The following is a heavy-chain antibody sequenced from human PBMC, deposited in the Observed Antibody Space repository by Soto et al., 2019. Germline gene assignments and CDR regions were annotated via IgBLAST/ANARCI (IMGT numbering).Heavy chain of an antibody. V-gene: IGHV1-3*01. CDR1: GYTFTSYA. D-gene: IGHD3-10*01. CDR3: ARERPGTPFPDAFDI. Sequence: ASVKVSCKASGYTFTSYAMHWVRQAPGQRLEWMGWINAGNGNTKYSQKFQGRVTITRDTSASTAYMELSSLRSEDTAVYYCARERPGTPFPDAFDIWGQGTMVT. J-gene: IGHJ3*02. CDR2: INAGNGNT.